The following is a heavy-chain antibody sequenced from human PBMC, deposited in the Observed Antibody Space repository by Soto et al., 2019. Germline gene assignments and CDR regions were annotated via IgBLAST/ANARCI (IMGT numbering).Heavy chain of an antibody. CDR3: ARAPWGRAPNNWFDP. Sequence: PGGSLRLSCAASGFTFSSYWMSWVRQAPGKGLEWVANIKQDGSEKYYVDSVKGRFTISRDNAKNSLYLQMNSLRAEDTAVYYCARAPWGRAPNNWFDPWGQGTLVTVSS. D-gene: IGHD3-16*01. CDR2: IKQDGSEK. V-gene: IGHV3-7*03. J-gene: IGHJ5*02. CDR1: GFTFSSYW.